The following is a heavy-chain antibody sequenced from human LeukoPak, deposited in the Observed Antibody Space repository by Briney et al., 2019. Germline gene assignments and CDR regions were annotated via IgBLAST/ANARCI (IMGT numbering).Heavy chain of an antibody. CDR1: GFTFSSYG. CDR3: AKGDYDFSYDY. CDR2: ISYDGSNK. D-gene: IGHD3-3*01. J-gene: IGHJ4*02. Sequence: GRSLRLSCAASGFTFSSYGMHWVRQAPGKGLEWVAVISYDGSNKYYADSVKGRFIISRDNSKNTLYLQMNSLRAEDTAVYYCAKGDYDFSYDYWGQGTLVTVSS. V-gene: IGHV3-30*18.